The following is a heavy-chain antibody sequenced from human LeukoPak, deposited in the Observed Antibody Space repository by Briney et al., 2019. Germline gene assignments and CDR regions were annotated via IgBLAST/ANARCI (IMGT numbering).Heavy chain of an antibody. Sequence: GESLKISCKGSGYSFTNQWIGWVRQMPGKGLEWMGIIYPADSDTRYRPSFQGQVTISVDKSITTAYLQWSSLKASDTAMYYCARHLSGRDGYRVDYWGQGTLVTVSS. V-gene: IGHV5-51*01. D-gene: IGHD5-24*01. J-gene: IGHJ4*02. CDR1: GYSFTNQW. CDR3: ARHLSGRDGYRVDY. CDR2: IYPADSDT.